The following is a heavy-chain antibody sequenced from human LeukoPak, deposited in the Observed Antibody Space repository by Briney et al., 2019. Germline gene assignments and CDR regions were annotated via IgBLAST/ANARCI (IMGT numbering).Heavy chain of an antibody. CDR3: ASHSSSWHGFDY. CDR2: IYSGGST. J-gene: IGHJ4*02. D-gene: IGHD6-13*01. CDR1: GFTVSSNH. V-gene: IGHV3-53*01. Sequence: RGSLRLSCAASGFTVSSNHMSWVRQAPGKGLEWVSVIYSGGSTYYADSVKGRFTISRDNSKNTLYLQMNSLRAEDTAVYYCASHSSSWHGFDYWGQGTLVTVSS.